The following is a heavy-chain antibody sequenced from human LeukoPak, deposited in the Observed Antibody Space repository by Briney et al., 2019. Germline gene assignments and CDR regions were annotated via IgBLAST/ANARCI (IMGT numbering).Heavy chain of an antibody. Sequence: PGGSLRLSCAASRFTFSSYAMSWVRQAPGKGLEWVSTISGSGGSTYYADSVKGHFTISRDNSKNTLYLQMNSLRAEDTAVYYCANRDGYDSVGFYYFDYWGQGTLVTVSS. CDR1: RFTFSSYA. J-gene: IGHJ4*02. V-gene: IGHV3-23*01. D-gene: IGHD5-24*01. CDR3: ANRDGYDSVGFYYFDY. CDR2: ISGSGGST.